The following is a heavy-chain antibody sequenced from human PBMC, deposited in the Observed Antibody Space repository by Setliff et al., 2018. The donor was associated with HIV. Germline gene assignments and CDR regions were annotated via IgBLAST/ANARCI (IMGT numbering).Heavy chain of an antibody. Sequence: PSETLSLTCAVSGGSITDFYWNWIRQPPGKGLEWVSSISYNSGGTPDYTAPVGGRFTISRDDSKNTLYLQMNSLRAEDTAVYYCARDRGDGYNDNWYFDLWGRGTLVTVSS. CDR1: GGSITDFY. CDR3: ARDRGDGYNDNWYFDL. CDR2: ISYNSGGTP. D-gene: IGHD3-10*01. J-gene: IGHJ2*01. V-gene: IGHV3-15*07.